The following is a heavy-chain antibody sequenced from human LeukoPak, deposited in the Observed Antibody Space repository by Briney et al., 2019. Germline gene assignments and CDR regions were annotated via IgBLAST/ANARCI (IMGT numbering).Heavy chain of an antibody. D-gene: IGHD6-13*01. J-gene: IGHJ4*02. CDR3: TRDPDGSSWVDY. V-gene: IGHV4-38-2*02. CDR1: GYSISSGYY. CDR2: IYHSGST. Sequence: SETLSLTCTVSGYSISSGYYWGWIRQPPGKGLEWIGNIYHSGSTYYNPFLKSRVTISVDTSKNQFSLKLSSATAADTAVYYCTRDPDGSSWVDYWGQGTLVTVSS.